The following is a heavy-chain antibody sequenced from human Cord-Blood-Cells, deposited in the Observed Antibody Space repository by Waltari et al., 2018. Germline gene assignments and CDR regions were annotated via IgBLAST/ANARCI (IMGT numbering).Heavy chain of an antibody. CDR3: ARGLSGDDYYYMDV. J-gene: IGHJ6*03. D-gene: IGHD7-27*01. CDR2: MNPNSGKT. V-gene: IGHV1-8*03. CDR1: GYTFTSYD. Sequence: QVPLVQSGAEVKKPGASVKVSCKASGYTFTSYDINWVRQATGQGLGWMGWMNPNSGKTGYAQKFQGRGTITRNTSISTAYMELSSLRSEDTAVYYCARGLSGDDYYYMDVWGKGTTVTVSS.